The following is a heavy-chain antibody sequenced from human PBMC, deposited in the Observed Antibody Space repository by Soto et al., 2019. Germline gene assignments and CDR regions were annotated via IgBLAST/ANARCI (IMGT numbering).Heavy chain of an antibody. J-gene: IGHJ3*02. V-gene: IGHV1-18*01. Sequence: ASVKVSCKASGYTFTSYGISWVRQAPGQGLEWMGWISAYNGNTNYAQKLQGRVTMTTDTSTSTAYMELRSLRSDDTAVYYCARPQEDWNDFAFDIWGQGTMVTGSS. CDR1: GYTFTSYG. D-gene: IGHD1-1*01. CDR2: ISAYNGNT. CDR3: ARPQEDWNDFAFDI.